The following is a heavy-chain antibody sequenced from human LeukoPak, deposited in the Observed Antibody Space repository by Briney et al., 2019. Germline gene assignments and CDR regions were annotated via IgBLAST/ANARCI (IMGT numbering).Heavy chain of an antibody. CDR3: AIDRITIFGVVLDY. Sequence: PSETLSLTCTVSGYSISSGYYWGWIRQPPGKGLEWIGSIYHGGSTYYNPSLKSRVTISVDTSKNQFSLKLSSVTAADTAVYYCAIDRITIFGVVLDYWGQGTLLTVSS. J-gene: IGHJ4*02. D-gene: IGHD3-3*01. V-gene: IGHV4-38-2*02. CDR1: GYSISSGYY. CDR2: IYHGGST.